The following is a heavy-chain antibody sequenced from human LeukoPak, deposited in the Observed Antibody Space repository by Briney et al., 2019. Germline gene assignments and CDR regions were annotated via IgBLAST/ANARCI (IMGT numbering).Heavy chain of an antibody. V-gene: IGHV3-21*01. CDR1: GYTFSSYS. D-gene: IGHD3-22*01. Sequence: PGGSLRLSCAASGYTFSSYSINWVRQAPGKGLEWVSSISVRSNYIYYADSVRGRFSISRDDARDSLYLQMNSLRAEDTAVYYCVRLRRNSDTSGFYYYYDYWGQGTPVTVSS. CDR2: ISVRSNYI. CDR3: VRLRRNSDTSGFYYYYDY. J-gene: IGHJ4*02.